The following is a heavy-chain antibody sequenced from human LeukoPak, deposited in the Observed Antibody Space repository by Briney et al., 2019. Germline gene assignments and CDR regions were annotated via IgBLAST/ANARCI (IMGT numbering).Heavy chain of an antibody. CDR1: GGSIGTYY. CDR2: IYYSGST. V-gene: IGHV4-59*08. J-gene: IGHJ6*02. Sequence: PSETLSLTCTVSGGSIGTYYRSWIRQPPGKGLEWIGYIYYSGSTNYNPSLKSRVAISVDTSKNQFSLKLNSVTAADTAVYYCARHLGNNYYYYGLDVWGHGTTVTVSS. CDR3: ARHLGNNYYYYGLDV.